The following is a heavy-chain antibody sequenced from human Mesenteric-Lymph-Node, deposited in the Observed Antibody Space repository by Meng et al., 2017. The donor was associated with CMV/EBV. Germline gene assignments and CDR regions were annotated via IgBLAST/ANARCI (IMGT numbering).Heavy chain of an antibody. V-gene: IGHV4-4*02. J-gene: IGHJ4*02. CDR3: ARDVPYGGYEGAFDY. D-gene: IGHD5-12*01. CDR1: TSCNF. CDR2: VYYIGNT. Sequence: TSCNFWSWVRHPPRKGLEWVGEVYYIGNTSYIPSNYTPSLQTRVTLSVDKSKNQFSLRLSSVTAADPAVYYCARDVPYGGYEGAFDYWGQGTLVTVSS.